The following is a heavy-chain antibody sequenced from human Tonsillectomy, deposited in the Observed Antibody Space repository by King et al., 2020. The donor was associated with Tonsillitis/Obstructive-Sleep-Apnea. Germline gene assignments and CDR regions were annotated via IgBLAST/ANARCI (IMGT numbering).Heavy chain of an antibody. CDR3: ARDLMGVGRSLGY. CDR1: GYTFTTYG. J-gene: IGHJ4*02. V-gene: IGHV7-4-1*01. CDR2: INTNTGNP. D-gene: IGHD1-26*01. Sequence: VQLVQSGSELKKPGASVKVSCKASGYTFTTYGVNWMRQAPGQGLEWMGWINTNTGNPTYGQGFTGRFVFYLDTSVSTAYLQIGSLKAEDTAMYYCARDLMGVGRSLGYWGQGTLVTVSS.